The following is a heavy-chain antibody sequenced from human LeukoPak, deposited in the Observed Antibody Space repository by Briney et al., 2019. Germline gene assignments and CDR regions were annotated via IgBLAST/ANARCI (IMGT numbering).Heavy chain of an antibody. J-gene: IGHJ4*02. V-gene: IGHV1-8*03. CDR1: GYTFTSYD. CDR3: VVGYLDWLSPFEF. CDR2: MNPNSGNT. D-gene: IGHD3-9*01. Sequence: AASVKVSCKASGYTFTSYDINWVRQATGQGLEWMGWMNPNSGNTGYAQKFQGRVTITRNTSISTAYMELSSLRCEDTAVYYCVVGYLDWLSPFEFWGQGTLVTVSS.